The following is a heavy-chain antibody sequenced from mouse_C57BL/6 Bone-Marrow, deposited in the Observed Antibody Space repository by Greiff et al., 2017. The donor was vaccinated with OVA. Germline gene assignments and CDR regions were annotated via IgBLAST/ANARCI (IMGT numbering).Heavy chain of an antibody. V-gene: IGHV2-2*01. J-gene: IGHJ4*01. CDR1: GFSLTSYG. CDR3: ARPLYYYGSRGYAMDY. CDR2: IWSGGST. Sequence: VKLMESGPGLVQPSQSLSITCTVSGFSLTSYGVHWVRQSPGKGLEGLGVIWSGGSTDYNAAFISRLSISQDNSKSQVFFKMNSLQADDTAIYYCARPLYYYGSRGYAMDYWGQGPSVTVSS. D-gene: IGHD1-1*01.